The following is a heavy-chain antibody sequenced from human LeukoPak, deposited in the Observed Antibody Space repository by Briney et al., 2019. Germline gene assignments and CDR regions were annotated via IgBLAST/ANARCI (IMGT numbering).Heavy chain of an antibody. Sequence: SETLSLTCTVSGGSIGSSSYFWGWIRQPPGKGLGWIGCMYYSGSSYYNPSLKSRVTMSVGTSKNQFSLKLSSVTAADTAVYYCARALGGYYGSGSYYNVEYFDYWGQGTLVTVSS. V-gene: IGHV4-39*07. CDR2: MYYSGSS. J-gene: IGHJ4*02. CDR3: ARALGGYYGSGSYYNVEYFDY. D-gene: IGHD3-10*01. CDR1: GGSIGSSSYF.